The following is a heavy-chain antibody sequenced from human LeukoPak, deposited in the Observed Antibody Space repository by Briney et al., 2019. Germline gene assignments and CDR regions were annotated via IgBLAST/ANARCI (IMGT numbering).Heavy chain of an antibody. CDR3: ARPRPHWYFEF. Sequence: GESLKISCQSFGYMFTRYRIGWVRQMPGKGLEWMGIIYPDDSDIRYSPSFQGQVTISVDKPISTTYLQWSSLKSSDTAMYYCARPRPHWYFEFWGRGTLVTVSS. J-gene: IGHJ2*01. CDR1: GYMFTRYR. CDR2: IYPDDSDI. V-gene: IGHV5-51*01.